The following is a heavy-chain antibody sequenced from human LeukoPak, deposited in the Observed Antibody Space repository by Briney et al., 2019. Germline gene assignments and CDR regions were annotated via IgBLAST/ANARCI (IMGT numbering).Heavy chain of an antibody. D-gene: IGHD1-26*01. CDR3: ARQGSGRSSDY. CDR1: GGSISSSSYS. J-gene: IGHJ4*02. CDR2: IYYSGST. Sequence: SETLSLTCTVSGGSISSSSYSWGWIRQPPGKGLEWIGSIYYSGSTFDTPSLKSQVTISVDTSKKQFSLKLSSVTAAEPAVYFCARQGSGRSSDYWGQGTLITVSS. V-gene: IGHV4-39*01.